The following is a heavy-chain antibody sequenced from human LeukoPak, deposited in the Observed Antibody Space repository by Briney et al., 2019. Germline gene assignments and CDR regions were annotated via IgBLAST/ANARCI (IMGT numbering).Heavy chain of an antibody. CDR2: INYSGST. Sequence: KPSETLSLTCTASGSSISSDYWSWIRQPPGKGLEWIGYINYSGSTNYNPSLKSRVTISVDTSKNQFSLKLSSVTAADTAVYYCARVVSSSWFSYYYGMDVRGQGTTVTVSS. CDR1: GSSISSDY. V-gene: IGHV4-59*01. J-gene: IGHJ6*02. CDR3: ARVVSSSWFSYYYGMDV. D-gene: IGHD6-13*01.